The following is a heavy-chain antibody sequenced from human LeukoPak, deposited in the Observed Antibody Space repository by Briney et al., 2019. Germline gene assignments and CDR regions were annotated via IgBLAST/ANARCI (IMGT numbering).Heavy chain of an antibody. CDR2: INPNSGAT. Sequence: ASVNVPCKASGYTFTGYYMHWVRQAPGQGLEWMGGINPNSGATNYAQKFQGRVTMTSDTSISTAYMELSRLRSDDTAVYYCARVQYSGSAALDYWGQGTLVTVSS. V-gene: IGHV1-2*02. CDR1: GYTFTGYY. D-gene: IGHD6-6*01. CDR3: ARVQYSGSAALDY. J-gene: IGHJ4*02.